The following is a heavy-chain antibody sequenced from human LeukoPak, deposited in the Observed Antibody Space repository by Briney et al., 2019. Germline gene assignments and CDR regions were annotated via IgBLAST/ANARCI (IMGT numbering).Heavy chain of an antibody. CDR3: ARAAMVRGVDHFDY. D-gene: IGHD3-10*01. CDR1: GFTFSSYS. CDR2: ISSSGGAR. Sequence: GGSLRLSCAASGFTFSSYSMSWARQAPGKGLEWVSVISSSGGARYYADSVKGRYTISRDNSKNTLYLQMNSLRVEDTAIYYCARAAMVRGVDHFDYWGQGTLVTVPS. J-gene: IGHJ4*02. V-gene: IGHV3-23*01.